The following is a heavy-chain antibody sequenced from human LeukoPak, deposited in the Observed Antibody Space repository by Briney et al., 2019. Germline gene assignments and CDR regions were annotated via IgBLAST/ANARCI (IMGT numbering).Heavy chain of an antibody. D-gene: IGHD3-10*01. J-gene: IGHJ4*02. CDR3: AYVRGLYYGIDY. CDR1: GFTFSSYA. V-gene: IGHV3-23*01. CDR2: ISGSGGST. Sequence: GGSLRLSCAASGFTFSSYAMSWVRQAPGKGLEWVSAISGSGGSTYYADSVKGRFTISRDNSKNTLYLQMNSLRAEDTAVYYCAYVRGLYYGIDYWGQGTLVTVSS.